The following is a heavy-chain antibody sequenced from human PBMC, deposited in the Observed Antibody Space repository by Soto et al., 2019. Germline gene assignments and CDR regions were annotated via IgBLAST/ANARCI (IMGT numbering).Heavy chain of an antibody. D-gene: IGHD6-13*01. V-gene: IGHV4-31*03. CDR1: GGSISSGDYY. Sequence: QVQLQESGPGLVKPSQTLSLTCTVSGGSISSGDYYWSWIRQHPGKGLEWIGYIYYGGSTNYNPSLKSRVTMSVDTTKNQFSLTLTSVTAADTAVYYCARARRYTSSWYWFDPWGQGTLVTVSS. CDR2: IYYGGST. CDR3: ARARRYTSSWYWFDP. J-gene: IGHJ5*02.